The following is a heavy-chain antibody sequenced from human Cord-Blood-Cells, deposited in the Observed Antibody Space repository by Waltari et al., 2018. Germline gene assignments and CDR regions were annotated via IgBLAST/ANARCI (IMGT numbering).Heavy chain of an antibody. D-gene: IGHD2-21*02. V-gene: IGHV4-31*03. Sequence: QVQLQESGPGLVKPSQTLSLTCTVSGVSISSGGYYWGWIRQHPGKGLEWIGYIYYSGSTYYNPSLKSRVTISVDTSKNQFSLKLSSVTAADTAVYYCARGRGDIVVVTASDAFDIWGQGTMVTVSS. J-gene: IGHJ3*02. CDR1: GVSISSGGYY. CDR3: ARGRGDIVVVTASDAFDI. CDR2: IYYSGST.